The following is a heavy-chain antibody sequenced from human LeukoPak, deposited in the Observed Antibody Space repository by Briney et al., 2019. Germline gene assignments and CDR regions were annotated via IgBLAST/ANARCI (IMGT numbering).Heavy chain of an antibody. CDR1: GGSFSGYY. CDR3: AKAVYYDSSGYWGH. J-gene: IGHJ4*02. V-gene: IGHV4-34*01. Sequence: PSETLSLTCAVYGGSFSGYYWSWIRQPPGKGLGWIGEINHSGSTNYNPSLKSRVTISVDTSKNQFSLKLSSVTAADTAVYYCAKAVYYDSSGYWGHWGQGTLVTVSS. CDR2: INHSGST. D-gene: IGHD3-22*01.